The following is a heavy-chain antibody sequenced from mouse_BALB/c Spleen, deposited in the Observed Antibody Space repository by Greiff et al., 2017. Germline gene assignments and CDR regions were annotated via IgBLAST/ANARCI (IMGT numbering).Heavy chain of an antibody. CDR1: GYAFTNYL. D-gene: IGHD2-1*01. J-gene: IGHJ1*01. V-gene: IGHV1-54*01. Sequence: QVQLQQSGAELVRPGTSVKVSCKASGYAFTNYLIEWVKQRPGQGLEWIGVINPGSGGTNYNEKFKGKATLTADKSSSTAYMQLSSLTSDDSAVYFCASDYGNYWYFDVWGAGTTVTVSS. CDR3: ASDYGNYWYFDV. CDR2: INPGSGGT.